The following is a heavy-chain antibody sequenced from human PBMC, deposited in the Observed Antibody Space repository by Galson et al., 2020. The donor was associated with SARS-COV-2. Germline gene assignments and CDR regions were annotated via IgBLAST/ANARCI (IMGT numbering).Heavy chain of an antibody. CDR1: GGSISSGNYY. CDR3: ARDRSGYAAFDI. Sequence: SETLSLTCTVSGGSISSGNYYWSWIRQPPGKGLEYIGYIYYPGSTYSNPSLKSRVTISLDTSKNQFSLKLTSVTAADTAVYYCARDRSGYAAFDIWGLGTMVTVSS. CDR2: IYYPGST. V-gene: IGHV4-30-4*01. D-gene: IGHD2-2*01. J-gene: IGHJ3*02.